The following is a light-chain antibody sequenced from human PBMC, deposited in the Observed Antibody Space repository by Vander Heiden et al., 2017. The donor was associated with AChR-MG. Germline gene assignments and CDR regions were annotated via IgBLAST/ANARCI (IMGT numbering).Light chain of an antibody. V-gene: IGKV4-1*01. CDR2: WAS. J-gene: IGKJ4*01. Sequence: DIVMTQSPDSLAVSLGERATINCKSSQSVLYSSNNKNYLAWYQQKPGQPPKLLIYWASTRESGVPDRFSGSGSGTDFTLTISSLQAEDVAVYYGQQYYSTPLNVGGGTKVEIK. CDR1: QSVLYSSNNKNY. CDR3: QQYYSTPLN.